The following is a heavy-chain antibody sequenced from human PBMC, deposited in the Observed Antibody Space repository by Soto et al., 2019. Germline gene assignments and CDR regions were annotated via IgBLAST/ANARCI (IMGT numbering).Heavy chain of an antibody. Sequence: QVQLQESGPGLVKPSETLSLTCTVSGVSISSSYWSWIRQPPGKGLEWIGYIYNSGSTNYNPSLKSRVTISVDTSKNQVSLGLSPVTAADTAVYYCARDRAFCSARSCYSPPDYYYYMDVWGKGTTVTVS. CDR1: GVSISSSY. V-gene: IGHV4-59*01. D-gene: IGHD2-15*01. J-gene: IGHJ6*03. CDR2: IYNSGST. CDR3: ARDRAFCSARSCYSPPDYYYYMDV.